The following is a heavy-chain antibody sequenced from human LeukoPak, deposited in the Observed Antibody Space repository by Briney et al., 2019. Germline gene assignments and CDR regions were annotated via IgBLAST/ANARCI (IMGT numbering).Heavy chain of an antibody. CDR2: IYYSGST. CDR3: ARAPLDIVVVPVYYMDV. CDR1: GGSFSGHY. Sequence: KPSETLSLTCTVYGGSFSGHYWSWIRQHPGKGLEWIGYIYYSGSTYYNPSLKSRVTISVDTSKNQFSLKLSSVTAADTAVYYCARAPLDIVVVPVYYMDVWGKGTTVTVSS. J-gene: IGHJ6*03. D-gene: IGHD2-2*01. V-gene: IGHV4-31*03.